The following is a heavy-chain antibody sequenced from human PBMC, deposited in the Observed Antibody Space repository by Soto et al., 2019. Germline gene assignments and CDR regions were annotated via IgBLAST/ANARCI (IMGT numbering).Heavy chain of an antibody. D-gene: IGHD6-19*01. V-gene: IGHV4-59*01. Sequence: PSETLSLTCTVSGGSISTYYWNWVRQPPGKGLEWIGNIYYTGSTNYNPSLKSRVTISVDTSKNQFSLKLTSVTAADTAVYYCARPSVPVTWGSFDYCGQGPLVTVST. CDR2: IYYTGST. J-gene: IGHJ4*02. CDR1: GGSISTYY. CDR3: ARPSVPVTWGSFDY.